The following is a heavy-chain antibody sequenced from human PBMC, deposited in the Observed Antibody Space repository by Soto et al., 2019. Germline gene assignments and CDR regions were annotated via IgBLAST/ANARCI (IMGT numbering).Heavy chain of an antibody. D-gene: IGHD3-10*01. CDR3: AKDRVISVLLWFGEAWDGMDV. V-gene: IGHV3-30*18. CDR1: GFTFSSYG. Sequence: GGSLRLSCAASGFTFSSYGMHWVRQAPGKGLEWVAVISYDGSNKYYADSVKGRFTISRDNSKNTLYLQMNSLRAEDTAVYYCAKDRVISVLLWFGEAWDGMDVWGQGTTVTVSS. J-gene: IGHJ6*02. CDR2: ISYDGSNK.